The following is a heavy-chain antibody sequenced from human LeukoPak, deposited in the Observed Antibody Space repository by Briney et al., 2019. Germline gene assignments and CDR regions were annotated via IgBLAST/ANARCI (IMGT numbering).Heavy chain of an antibody. CDR2: INHSGST. CDR1: GGSFSGYY. CDR3: AGSIAARLDY. J-gene: IGHJ4*02. Sequence: SETLSLTCAVYGGSFSGYYWSWIRQPPGKGLEWIGEINHSGSTYYNPSLKSRVTISVDTSKNQFSLKLSSVTAADTAVYYCAGSIAARLDYWGQGTLVTVSS. V-gene: IGHV4-34*01. D-gene: IGHD6-6*01.